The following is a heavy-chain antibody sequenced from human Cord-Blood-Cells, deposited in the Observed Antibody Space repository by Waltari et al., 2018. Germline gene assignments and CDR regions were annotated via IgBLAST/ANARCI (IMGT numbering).Heavy chain of an antibody. J-gene: IGHJ4*02. V-gene: IGHV1-46*01. CDR2: INPSGGST. CDR3: ARDNVDIVATIGFDY. D-gene: IGHD5-12*01. Sequence: QVQLVQSGAEVKKPGASVKVSCKASGYTFTSYYMHWVRQAPGQGLEWMGIINPSGGSTSYAQKFQGRVTMTRDTSTSTVYMELSSLRSEDTAVYYCARDNVDIVATIGFDYWGQGTLVTVSS. CDR1: GYTFTSYY.